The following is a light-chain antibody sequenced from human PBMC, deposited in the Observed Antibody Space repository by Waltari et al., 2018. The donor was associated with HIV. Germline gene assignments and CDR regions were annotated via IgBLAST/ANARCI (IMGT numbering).Light chain of an antibody. V-gene: IGLV1-47*01. CDR1: SSNIGSNY. CDR3: AAWDDSLIGFWV. Sequence: QSVLTQPPSASGTPGQRVTISCSGSSSNIGSNYVYWYQQLPGPAPKLLIYRNKRRPSGVPDRFSGSKSGASASLAISGLRSEDEADYYCAAWDDSLIGFWVFGGGTKLTVL. CDR2: RNK. J-gene: IGLJ3*02.